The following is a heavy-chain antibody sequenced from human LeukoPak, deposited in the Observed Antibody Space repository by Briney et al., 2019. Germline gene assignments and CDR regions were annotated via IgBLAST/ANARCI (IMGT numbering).Heavy chain of an antibody. J-gene: IGHJ4*02. CDR3: AKCNGDYVFDY. CDR2: ISGSGGST. D-gene: IGHD4-17*01. Sequence: GGSLRLSCAASGFTFSSYAMSWLRQAPGKGLEWVSAISGSGGSTYYAGSVKGRFTISRDNSKNTLYLQMNSLRAEDTAVYYCAKCNGDYVFDYWGQGTLVTVSS. V-gene: IGHV3-23*01. CDR1: GFTFSSYA.